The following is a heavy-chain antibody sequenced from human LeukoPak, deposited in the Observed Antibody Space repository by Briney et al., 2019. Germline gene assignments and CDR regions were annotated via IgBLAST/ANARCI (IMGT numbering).Heavy chain of an antibody. CDR2: INPSGGST. CDR3: ARESSWEHFDY. CDR1: GYTFTSYY. V-gene: IGHV1-46*01. J-gene: IGHJ4*02. Sequence: GASVKVSCKASGYTFTSYYMRWVRQAPGQGLEWMGIINPSGGSTSYAQKFQGRVTMTRDTSTSTVYMELSSLRSEDTAVYYCARESSWEHFDYWGQGTLVTVSS. D-gene: IGHD6-13*01.